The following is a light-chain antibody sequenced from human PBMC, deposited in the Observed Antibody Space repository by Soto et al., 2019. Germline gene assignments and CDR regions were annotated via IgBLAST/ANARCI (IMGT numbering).Light chain of an antibody. CDR1: QSISTY. Sequence: DIQMTQSPSSLSASVGDRVTITCRASQSISTYLNWYQQKPGTAPKLLIYAASTLQSGVPPRFSGSGSGTDFTLTISSRQPEDFATSYCQQVNGYPRDITLGAGTMVEI. CDR2: AAS. V-gene: IGKV1-39*01. J-gene: IGKJ4*01. CDR3: QQVNGYPRDIT.